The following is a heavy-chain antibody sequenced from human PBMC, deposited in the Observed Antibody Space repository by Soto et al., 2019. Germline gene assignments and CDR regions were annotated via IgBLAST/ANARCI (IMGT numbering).Heavy chain of an antibody. D-gene: IGHD5-18*01. Sequence: NPSETRSLPCTVSAGAIASSTYYWGWIRQAPGKGLEWYGTMDNSGSTYYSPSLASRLTISEDTSRNQFSLRLSSVTVPDTAVYFCASAGRIHPWLRDSYYFDYWGQGTLVTVSS. CDR1: AGAIASSTYY. J-gene: IGHJ4*02. CDR3: ASAGRIHPWLRDSYYFDY. V-gene: IGHV4-39*01. CDR2: MDNSGST.